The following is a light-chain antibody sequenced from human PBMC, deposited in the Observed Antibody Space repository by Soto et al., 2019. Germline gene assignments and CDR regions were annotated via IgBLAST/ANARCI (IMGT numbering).Light chain of an antibody. CDR1: QGISNY. V-gene: IGKV1-16*02. CDR2: GAF. CDR3: QQYSAFPLT. Sequence: DIQMTQSPSSLSASIGDGVTITCRASQGISNYVAWFQQRPGTAPRILVYGAFILQTRVPSKFSGSGSGTDFTLTISSLQPEDFASYYWQQYSAFPLTFGGGTKVEIK. J-gene: IGKJ4*01.